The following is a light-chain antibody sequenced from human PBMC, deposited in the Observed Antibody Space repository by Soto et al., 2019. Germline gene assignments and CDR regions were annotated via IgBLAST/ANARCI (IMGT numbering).Light chain of an antibody. CDR3: QQYGSSPKT. Sequence: IVSTQSPGTLSLSPGERATLSCRASQSVSSSYLAWYQQKPGQAPRLLIYGASSRATGIPDRFSGSGSGTDFTLTISRLEPEDFAVYYCQQYGSSPKTFGQGTKVEIX. V-gene: IGKV3-20*01. CDR1: QSVSSSY. CDR2: GAS. J-gene: IGKJ1*01.